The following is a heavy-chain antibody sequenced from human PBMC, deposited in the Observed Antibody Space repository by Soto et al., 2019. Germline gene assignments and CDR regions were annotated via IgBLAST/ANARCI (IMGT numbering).Heavy chain of an antibody. D-gene: IGHD2-15*01. CDR3: ARVPWSVVVVRYYFDY. Sequence: SETLFLTCAFFCGPFNDYFWGWIRQPPGEGLEWGGEINYRGTTNYFPSLQRRGTIPVDTSKNQFSLKLSSVTAADTAVYYCARVPWSVVVVRYYFDYWGQGTLVTVSS. CDR1: CGPFNDYF. V-gene: IGHV4-34*01. CDR2: INYRGTT. J-gene: IGHJ4*02.